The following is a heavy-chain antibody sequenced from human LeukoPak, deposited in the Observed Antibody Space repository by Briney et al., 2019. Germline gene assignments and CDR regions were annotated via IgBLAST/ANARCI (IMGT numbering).Heavy chain of an antibody. J-gene: IGHJ4*02. CDR2: LSSDGGST. V-gene: IGHV3-64*01. D-gene: IGHD3-16*01. CDR3: GRDPYYDALDY. Sequence: GGSLRLSCVASGFTFSSYAMHWVRQAPGKGLEYVSALSSDGGSTYYANSVKGRFTISRDNAKNSLYLQMNSLRAEDTAVYYCGRDPYYDALDYWGQGTLVTVSS. CDR1: GFTFSSYA.